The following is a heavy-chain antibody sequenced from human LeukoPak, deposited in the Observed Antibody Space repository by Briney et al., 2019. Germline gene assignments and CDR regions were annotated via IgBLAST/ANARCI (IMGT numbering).Heavy chain of an antibody. D-gene: IGHD6-13*01. Sequence: SETLSLTCTVSDGSISSNSYYWAWIRQPPGRGLEWIGSIYYTGTTFDNPSLKSRVTLSVDTSENQFSLRLTSVTAADTAFYYCAREQYSSDWYGHDSWGQGTLVTVSS. J-gene: IGHJ4*02. CDR2: IYYTGTT. CDR1: DGSISSNSYY. CDR3: AREQYSSDWYGHDS. V-gene: IGHV4-39*07.